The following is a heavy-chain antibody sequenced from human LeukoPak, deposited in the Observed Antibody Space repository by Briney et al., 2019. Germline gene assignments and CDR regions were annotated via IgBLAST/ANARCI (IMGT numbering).Heavy chain of an antibody. V-gene: IGHV4-30-4*01. J-gene: IGHJ4*02. CDR2: IYYSGST. D-gene: IGHD4-11*01. CDR1: GGSISSGDYY. CDR3: ARSYSNYLGC. Sequence: SETLSLTCTVSGGSISSGDYYWSWIRQPPGKGLEWIGYIYYSGSTYYNPSLKSRVTISVDTSKNQFSLKLSSVTAADTAAYYCARSYSNYLGCWGQGTLVTVPS.